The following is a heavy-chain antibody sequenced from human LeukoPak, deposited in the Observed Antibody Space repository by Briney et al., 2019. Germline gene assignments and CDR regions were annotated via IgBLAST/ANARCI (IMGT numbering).Heavy chain of an antibody. V-gene: IGHV1-18*01. CDR1: GYTFTSYG. CDR2: ISAYSGYT. CDR3: ARWASGFQFDY. D-gene: IGHD1-26*01. J-gene: IGHJ4*02. Sequence: ASVKVSCKASGYTFTSYGISWVRQAPGQGLEWMGWISAYSGYTNYAQRLQGRVTMTTDTSTSTAYMELRSLRSDDTAVYYCARWASGFQFDYWGQGTLVTVSS.